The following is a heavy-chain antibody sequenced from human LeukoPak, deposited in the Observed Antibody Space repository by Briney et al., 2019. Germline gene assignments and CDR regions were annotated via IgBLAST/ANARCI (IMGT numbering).Heavy chain of an antibody. J-gene: IGHJ3*01. Sequence: SQTLSLTCAVSGDSVSRTDGGWNWIRQSPSRGLEWLGRTYYRSKWYYDDALSVESRISIKPDTSKNQLTLQLNSVTPEDTALYFCARGGLVRGSINSFIAFDVWGQGIMVTVSS. CDR2: TYYRSKWYY. D-gene: IGHD3-10*01. CDR1: GDSVSRTDGG. V-gene: IGHV6-1*01. CDR3: ARGGLVRGSINSFIAFDV.